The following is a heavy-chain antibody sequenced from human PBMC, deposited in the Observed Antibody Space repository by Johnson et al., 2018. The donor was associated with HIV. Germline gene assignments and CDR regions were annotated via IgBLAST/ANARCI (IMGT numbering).Heavy chain of an antibody. D-gene: IGHD3-10*01. CDR3: TTMSALWFGDIHVFGDGFDI. J-gene: IGHJ3*02. Sequence: VQLVESGGGLVQPGGSLRLSCAASGFTFGSYAMSWVRQAPGKGLEWVGRVKSKTDGGTIDYAAAVKGRFIISRDDSKNTLYLQMNGLKTEDTAMYYCTTMSALWFGDIHVFGDGFDIWGQGTMVTVSS. CDR2: VKSKTDGGTI. V-gene: IGHV3-15*01. CDR1: GFTFGSYA.